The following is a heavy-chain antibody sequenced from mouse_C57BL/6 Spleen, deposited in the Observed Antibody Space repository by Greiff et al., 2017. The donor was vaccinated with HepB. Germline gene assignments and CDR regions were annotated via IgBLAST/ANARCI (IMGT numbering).Heavy chain of an antibody. CDR2: ISSGSSTI. CDR1: GFTFSDYG. CDR3: ARDFYYYGMDY. J-gene: IGHJ4*01. Sequence: EVQVVESGGGLVKPGGSLKLSCAASGFTFSDYGMHWVRQAPEKGLEWVAYISSGSSTIYYADTVKGRFTISRDNAKNTLFLQMTSLRSEDTAMYYCARDFYYYGMDYWGQGTSVTVSS. V-gene: IGHV5-17*01.